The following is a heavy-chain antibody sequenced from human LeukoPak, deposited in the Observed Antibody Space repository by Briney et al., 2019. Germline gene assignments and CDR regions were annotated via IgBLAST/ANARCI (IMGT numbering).Heavy chain of an antibody. V-gene: IGHV4-39*07. J-gene: IGHJ4*02. CDR3: ARGNSGSYFLYGY. Sequence: SETLSLTCTVSGGSISSSSYYWGWIRQPPGKGLEWIGSIYYSGSTYYNPSLKSRVTISVDTFKNQFSLKLSSVTAADTAVYYCARGNSGSYFLYGYWGQGTLVTVSS. CDR1: GGSISSSSYY. D-gene: IGHD1-26*01. CDR2: IYYSGST.